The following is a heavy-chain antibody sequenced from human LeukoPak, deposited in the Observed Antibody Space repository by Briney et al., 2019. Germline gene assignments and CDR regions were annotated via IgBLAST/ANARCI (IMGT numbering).Heavy chain of an antibody. V-gene: IGHV4-38-2*02. CDR3: LVTEEYGNYVY. J-gene: IGHJ4*02. CDR2: IYHSGST. Sequence: PSETLSLTCTVSGYSISSGYYWGWIRQPPGKGLEWIGSIYHSGSTYYNPSLKSRVTISVDTSRNQFSLNLRSVTAADTAVYYCLVTEEYGNYVYWGQGTPIIVSS. D-gene: IGHD4-17*01. CDR1: GYSISSGYY.